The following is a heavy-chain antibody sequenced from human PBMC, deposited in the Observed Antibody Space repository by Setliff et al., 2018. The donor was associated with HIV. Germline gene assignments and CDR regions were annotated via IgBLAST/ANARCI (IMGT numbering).Heavy chain of an antibody. Sequence: SETLSLTCTVSGGSISSYYWSWIRQPPGKGLEWIGYIYYSGSTNYNPSLKSRVTMSIDTSKNQFSLKLNSVTAADTAVYYCASGREAVAGALHFDYWGQGPLVTVSS. CDR3: ASGREAVAGALHFDY. J-gene: IGHJ4*02. V-gene: IGHV4-59*08. CDR1: GGSISSYY. D-gene: IGHD6-19*01. CDR2: IYYSGST.